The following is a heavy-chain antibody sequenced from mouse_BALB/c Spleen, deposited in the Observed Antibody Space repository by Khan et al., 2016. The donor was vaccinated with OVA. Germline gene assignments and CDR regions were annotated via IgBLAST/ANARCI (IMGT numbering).Heavy chain of an antibody. CDR2: IRYDGDS. V-gene: IGHV3-6*02. CDR1: GYSITSGYF. D-gene: IGHD3-1*01. Sequence: EVQLQESGPGLVKPSQSLSLTCSVTGYSITSGYFWNWIRQFPGNKLEWMGYIRYDGDSNYNPPLKNRISITRDTSKNQFFLKLNSVTPEDTATYYCARGGSSDPAWFAYWGQGTLVTVSA. J-gene: IGHJ3*01. CDR3: ARGGSSDPAWFAY.